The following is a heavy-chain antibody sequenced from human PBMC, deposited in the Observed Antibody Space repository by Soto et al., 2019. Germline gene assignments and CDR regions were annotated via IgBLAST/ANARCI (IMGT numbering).Heavy chain of an antibody. CDR2: IIPIFGTA. J-gene: IGHJ4*02. Sequence: QVQLVQSGAEVKKPGSSVKVSCKASGGTFSSYAISWVRQAPGQGLEWMGGIIPIFGTANYAQKFQGRVTITADESTSTDYMELSSLRSEDTAVYYCARCPYDYVWGSSRPLDYWGQGTLVTVSS. CDR3: ARCPYDYVWGSSRPLDY. D-gene: IGHD3-16*02. V-gene: IGHV1-69*01. CDR1: GGTFSSYA.